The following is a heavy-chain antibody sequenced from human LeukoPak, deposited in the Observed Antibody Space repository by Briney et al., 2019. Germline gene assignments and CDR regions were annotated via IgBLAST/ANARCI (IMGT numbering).Heavy chain of an antibody. J-gene: IGHJ4*02. CDR2: IDPKSGGT. CDR1: GYIFIGYY. V-gene: IGHV1-2*02. Sequence: ASVKVSCKTSGYIFIGYYMHWVRQAPGQGLEWMGWIDPKSGGTKYAQKFQGRVTMTRDMSFNTAYMDLRRLKSDDTAVYYCVRDMDRGQWLVRPYNWGQETLVTVSS. CDR3: VRDMDRGQWLVRPYN. D-gene: IGHD6-19*01.